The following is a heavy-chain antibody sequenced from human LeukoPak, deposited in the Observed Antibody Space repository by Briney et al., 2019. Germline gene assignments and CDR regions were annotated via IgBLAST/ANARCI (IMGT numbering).Heavy chain of an antibody. V-gene: IGHV3-23*01. D-gene: IGHD2-15*01. Sequence: PGWSPRLSCAASGFTFSSYAMRWVRQAPGKGLEWVSAISGSGGSTYYADSVKGRFTISRDNSKNTLYLQMNSLRAEDTAVYYCAKDIRRGVVVAADAFDIWGQGTMVTVSS. J-gene: IGHJ3*02. CDR1: GFTFSSYA. CDR3: AKDIRRGVVVAADAFDI. CDR2: ISGSGGST.